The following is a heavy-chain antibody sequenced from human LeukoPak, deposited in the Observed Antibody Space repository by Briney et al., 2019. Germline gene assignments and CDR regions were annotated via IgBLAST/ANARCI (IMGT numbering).Heavy chain of an antibody. V-gene: IGHV3-30*18. Sequence: GGSLRLSCAASGFAFNSYGMHWVRQSPGKGLEWVAVISYDGSNKYYADSVKGRFTISRDNSKNTLYLEMSSLRVEDTAIYYCAKWPEGAMDYFDYWGQGTLVTVSS. CDR3: AKWPEGAMDYFDY. CDR1: GFAFNSYG. CDR2: ISYDGSNK. J-gene: IGHJ4*02. D-gene: IGHD3-16*01.